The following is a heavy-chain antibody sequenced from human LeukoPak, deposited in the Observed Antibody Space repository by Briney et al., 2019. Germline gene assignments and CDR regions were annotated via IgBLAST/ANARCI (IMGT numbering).Heavy chain of an antibody. CDR3: ANGLVPERYYYCGGMDI. Sequence: GGSLRLSCAASGFTFSSYGMHWVRQAPGKGLEWVAVISYDGSNKYYADSVKGRFTISRDNSKNTLYLQMNSLRAEDTAVYYCANGLVPERYYYCGGMDIWGQGTTVTVSS. V-gene: IGHV3-30*18. CDR1: GFTFSSYG. D-gene: IGHD3-16*01. CDR2: ISYDGSNK. J-gene: IGHJ6*02.